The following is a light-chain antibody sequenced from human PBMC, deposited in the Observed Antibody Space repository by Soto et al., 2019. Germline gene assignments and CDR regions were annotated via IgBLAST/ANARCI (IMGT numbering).Light chain of an antibody. CDR3: SSYTSSSTRV. CDR1: SSDVGGYNY. Sequence: QSVLTQPASVSGSPGQSITISCTGTSSDVGGYNYVSWYQQHPGKAPKLMIYDVSNRPSGVSNRFSGSKSGNTASLSISGLQAEDEADYYSSSYTSSSTRVFGPGTKV. V-gene: IGLV2-14*01. CDR2: DVS. J-gene: IGLJ1*01.